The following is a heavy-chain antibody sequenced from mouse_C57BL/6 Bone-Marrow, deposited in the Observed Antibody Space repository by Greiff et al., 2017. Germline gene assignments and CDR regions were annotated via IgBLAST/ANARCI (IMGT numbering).Heavy chain of an antibody. CDR2: IYPGSGNT. CDR3: ASHYYGSSL. J-gene: IGHJ2*01. CDR1: GYTFTDYY. Sequence: QVQLQQSGAELVRPGASVKLSCKASGYTFTDYYINWVKQRPGQGLEWIARIYPGSGNTYYNEKFKGKATLTAEKSSSTAYMQLSSLTSEESAVYFCASHYYGSSLWGQGTTLTVSS. V-gene: IGHV1-76*01. D-gene: IGHD1-1*01.